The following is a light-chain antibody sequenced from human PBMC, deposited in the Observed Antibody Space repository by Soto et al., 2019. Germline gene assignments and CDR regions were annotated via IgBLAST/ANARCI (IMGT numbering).Light chain of an antibody. Sequence: QSVLTQPASVSGSPGQSITISCTGTSSDVGGYDYVSWYQQHPGKAPKLMIYEVSNRPSGVSNRFSGSKSGNTASLTTSGLQAEDEADYYCSSYTSSSNYVFGTGTKLTVL. CDR3: SSYTSSSNYV. CDR1: SSDVGGYDY. CDR2: EVS. V-gene: IGLV2-14*01. J-gene: IGLJ1*01.